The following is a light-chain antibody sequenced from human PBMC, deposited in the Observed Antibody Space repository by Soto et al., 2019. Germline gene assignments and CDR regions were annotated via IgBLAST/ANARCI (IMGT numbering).Light chain of an antibody. CDR2: DVS. CDR3: NSDTTSSTYV. CDR1: SSDVGGYNY. J-gene: IGLJ1*01. Sequence: QSVLTQPSSVSGSPGQPITISCTGTSSDVGGYNYVSWYQQHPGKAPKVMIYDVSNRPSGVSNRFSGSKSGNTASLTISGLQAEDEDDYYCNSDTTSSTYVCGTGTKVTVL. V-gene: IGLV2-14*01.